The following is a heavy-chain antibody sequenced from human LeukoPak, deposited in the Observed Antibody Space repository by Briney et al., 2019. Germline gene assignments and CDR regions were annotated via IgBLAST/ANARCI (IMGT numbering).Heavy chain of an antibody. D-gene: IGHD2-2*01. CDR2: INHSGST. CDR3: ARIGGSTTWYPFDY. V-gene: IGHV4-34*01. Sequence: PSETLSLTCAVYGGSFSGYYWSWIRQPPGKGLEWIGEINHSGSTNYNPSLKSRVTISVDTSKNQLSLKLTSVTAADTAVYYCARIGGSTTWYPFDYWGQGTLVTVSS. J-gene: IGHJ4*02. CDR1: GGSFSGYY.